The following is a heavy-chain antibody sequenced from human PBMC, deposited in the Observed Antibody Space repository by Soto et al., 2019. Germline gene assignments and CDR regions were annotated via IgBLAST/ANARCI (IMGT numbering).Heavy chain of an antibody. CDR2: IIPIFGTA. CDR1: GGTFSSYG. V-gene: IGHV1-69*01. Sequence: QVQLVQSGAEVKKPGSSVKVSCKASGGTFSSYGITWVRQAPGQGLEWMGGIIPIFGTANYAQKFQGRVTITADESTSTAYMELSSLRSEDTAVYYCARDPGGAPDPHWYFDLWGRGTLVTVSS. J-gene: IGHJ2*01. CDR3: ARDPGGAPDPHWYFDL. D-gene: IGHD3-16*01.